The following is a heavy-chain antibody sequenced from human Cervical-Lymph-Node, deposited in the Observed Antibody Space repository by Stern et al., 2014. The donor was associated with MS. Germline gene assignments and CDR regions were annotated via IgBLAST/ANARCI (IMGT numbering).Heavy chain of an antibody. Sequence: EDQLVESGGGFVKPGGSLRLSCAVSGFTFSNYGMSWVRRAPGKGLEWVSAISGIGGSTFYADSVKGRFTISRNSFQNTLYLQMSSLRADDTAVYYCAKVSDDYDAHWFFDLWGRGTLVTVSS. V-gene: IGHV3-23*04. CDR2: ISGIGGST. CDR1: GFTFSNYG. J-gene: IGHJ2*01. CDR3: AKVSDDYDAHWFFDL. D-gene: IGHD4-17*01.